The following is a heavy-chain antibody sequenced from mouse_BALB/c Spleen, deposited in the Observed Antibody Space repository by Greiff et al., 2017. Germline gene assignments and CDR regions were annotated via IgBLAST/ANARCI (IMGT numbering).Heavy chain of an antibody. Sequence: VQLQQPGAELVMPGASVKMSCKASGYTFTDYWMHWVKQRPGQGLEWIGAIDTSDSYTSYNQKFKGKATLTVDESSSTAYMPLSSLTSEDSAVYYCARGYYRYDGYAMDYWGQGTSVTVSS. J-gene: IGHJ4*01. V-gene: IGHV1-69*01. D-gene: IGHD2-14*01. CDR1: GYTFTDYW. CDR3: ARGYYRYDGYAMDY. CDR2: IDTSDSYT.